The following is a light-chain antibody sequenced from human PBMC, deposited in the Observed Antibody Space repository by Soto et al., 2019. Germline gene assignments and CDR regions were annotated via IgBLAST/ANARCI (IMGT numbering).Light chain of an antibody. V-gene: IGKV3-20*01. J-gene: IGKJ1*01. Sequence: EIVLTQSPGTLSLSPGERATLSCSPSQSVRSERLAWYQQKRGQAPTLLIFDASSRASGTPERFSGSGSGTDFTLTISRLEPEDFAVYYCQQYGSSPRTFGQGTKVDIK. CDR2: DAS. CDR3: QQYGSSPRT. CDR1: QSVRSER.